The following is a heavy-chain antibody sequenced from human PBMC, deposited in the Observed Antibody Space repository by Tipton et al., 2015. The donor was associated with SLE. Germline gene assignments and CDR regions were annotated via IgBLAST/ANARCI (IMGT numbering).Heavy chain of an antibody. CDR2: IKQDGSEK. CDR1: GFTFSSYW. CDR3: ARDYPSIMITFGGVIANSHFDY. Sequence: SLRLSCAASGFTFSSYWMSWVRQAPGKGLEWVANIKQDGSEKYYVDSVKGRFTISRDNAKNSLYLQMNSLRAEDTAVYYCARDYPSIMITFGGVIANSHFDYWGQGTLVTVSS. J-gene: IGHJ4*02. V-gene: IGHV3-7*05. D-gene: IGHD3-16*02.